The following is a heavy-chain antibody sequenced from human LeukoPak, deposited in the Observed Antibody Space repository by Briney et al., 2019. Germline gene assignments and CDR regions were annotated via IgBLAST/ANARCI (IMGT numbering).Heavy chain of an antibody. V-gene: IGHV3-33*01. D-gene: IGHD1-26*01. Sequence: GGSLRLSCAASGLTFRNYGMHWVRQAPGKGLEWAAVIWYDGSNQYYLDSVKGRFTVSRDNAKNTLYLQMNSLRAEDTAVYYCATDRNSGKYYDYWGQGTPVTVSS. CDR3: ATDRNSGKYYDY. J-gene: IGHJ4*02. CDR1: GLTFRNYG. CDR2: IWYDGSNQ.